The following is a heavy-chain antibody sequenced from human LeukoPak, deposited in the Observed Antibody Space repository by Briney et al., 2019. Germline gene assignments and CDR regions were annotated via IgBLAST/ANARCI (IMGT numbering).Heavy chain of an antibody. J-gene: IGHJ4*02. V-gene: IGHV3-23*01. CDR3: AKGNYYDSSGYHTFDY. CDR1: GFTFSRYA. Sequence: PGGSLRLSCAASGFTFSRYAMSWVRQAPGKGLEWVSAISGSGGSTYYADSVKGRFTISRDNSKNTLYLQMNSLRAEDTAVYYCAKGNYYDSSGYHTFDYWGQGTLVTVSS. CDR2: ISGSGGST. D-gene: IGHD3-22*01.